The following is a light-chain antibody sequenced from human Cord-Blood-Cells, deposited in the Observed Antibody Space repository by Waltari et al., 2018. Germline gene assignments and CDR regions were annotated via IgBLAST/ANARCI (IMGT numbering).Light chain of an antibody. J-gene: IGKJ2*03. Sequence: DIQMTQSPSSLSASVGDRVTITCRASQSISSYLNWYQQKPGKAPKLLIYAASSLQSGVPSRFSGSGSGTDFTLTISSLQPEDFATYYCQQSYRTPPWSFGHGTKLEIK. CDR2: AAS. CDR1: QSISSY. CDR3: QQSYRTPPWS. V-gene: IGKV1-39*01.